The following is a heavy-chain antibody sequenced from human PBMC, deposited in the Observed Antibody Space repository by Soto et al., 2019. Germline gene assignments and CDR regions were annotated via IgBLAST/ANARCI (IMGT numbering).Heavy chain of an antibody. J-gene: IGHJ5*02. V-gene: IGHV3-30-3*01. CDR1: GFTFTSYS. Sequence: PGGSLRLSCAASGFTFTSYSIHWVRQAPGKGLEWVAVISNDGSVKHYADSVRGRFTISRDNSKNTLYLQMNSLRTEDTAVYHCASDKAVAGGIIWFDPWGQGTLVTVSS. CDR3: ASDKAVAGGIIWFDP. CDR2: ISNDGSVK. D-gene: IGHD6-13*01.